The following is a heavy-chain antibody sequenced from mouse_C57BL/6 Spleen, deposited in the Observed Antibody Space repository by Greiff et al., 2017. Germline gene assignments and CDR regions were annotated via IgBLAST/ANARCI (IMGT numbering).Heavy chain of an antibody. J-gene: IGHJ3*01. CDR1: GYTFTSYW. Sequence: QVQLQQSGAELVRPGTSVKLSCKASGYTFTSYWMHWVKQRPGQGLEWIGVIDPSDSYTNYNQKFKGKATLTVDTSSSTAYMQLSSLTSEDSAVYYCASLAYWGQGTLVTVSA. CDR2: IDPSDSYT. V-gene: IGHV1-59*01. CDR3: ASLAY.